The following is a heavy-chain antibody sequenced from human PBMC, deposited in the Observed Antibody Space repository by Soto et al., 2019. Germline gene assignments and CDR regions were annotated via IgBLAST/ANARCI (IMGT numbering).Heavy chain of an antibody. CDR1: GFTFSSYW. J-gene: IGHJ4*02. V-gene: IGHV3-7*05. CDR3: ARDLDAYSFFDY. D-gene: IGHD3-3*01. Sequence: PGGSLRLSCAAPGFTFSSYWMSWVRQAPGKGLEWVANIKQDGSEKYYVDSVKGRFTISRDNAKNSLYLQMNSLRAEDTAVYYCARDLDAYSFFDYWGQGTLVTVSS. CDR2: IKQDGSEK.